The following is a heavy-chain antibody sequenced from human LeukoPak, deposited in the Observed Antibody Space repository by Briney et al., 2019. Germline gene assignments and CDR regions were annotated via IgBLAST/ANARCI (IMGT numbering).Heavy chain of an antibody. Sequence: GGSLRLSCAASGFTFSSYWMSWVRQAPGKGLEWVANIKEDGSAKYYVDSVKGRFTISRDNAKNSLYLQMNHLSGEDTAVYYCVRDSPGYGAYDFDWGQGTLVTVSS. V-gene: IGHV3-7*01. CDR2: IKEDGSAK. CDR3: VRDSPGYGAYDFD. CDR1: GFTFSSYW. D-gene: IGHD5-12*01. J-gene: IGHJ4*02.